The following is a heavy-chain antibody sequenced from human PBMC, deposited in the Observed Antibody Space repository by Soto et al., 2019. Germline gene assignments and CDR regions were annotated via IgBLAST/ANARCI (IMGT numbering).Heavy chain of an antibody. CDR1: SGSISSSNW. V-gene: IGHV4-4*02. J-gene: IGHJ4*02. D-gene: IGHD6-13*01. CDR3: ARSAAGTEYYFDY. CDR2: IYHSGST. Sequence: SETLSLTCAVSSGSISSSNWWSWVRQPPGKGLEWIGEIYHSGSTNYNPSLKSRVTISVDKSKNQFSLKLSSVTAADTAVYYCARSAAGTEYYFDYWGQGTLVTVSS.